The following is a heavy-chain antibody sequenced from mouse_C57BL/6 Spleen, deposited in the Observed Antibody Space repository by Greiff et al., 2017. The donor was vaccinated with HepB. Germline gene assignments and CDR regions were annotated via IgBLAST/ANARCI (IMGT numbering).Heavy chain of an antibody. J-gene: IGHJ3*01. CDR2: ISSGSSTI. Sequence: EVQVVESGGGLVKPGGSLKLSCAASGFTFSDYGMHWVRQAPEKGLEWVAYISSGSSTIYYADTVKGRFTISRDNAKNTLFLQMTSLMSEDRAMYYCAREGFAYWGQGTLVTVSA. CDR1: GFTFSDYG. CDR3: AREGFAY. V-gene: IGHV5-17*01.